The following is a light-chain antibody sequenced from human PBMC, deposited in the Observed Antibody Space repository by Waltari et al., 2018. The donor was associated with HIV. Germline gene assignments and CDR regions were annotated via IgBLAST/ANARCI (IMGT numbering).Light chain of an antibody. CDR2: DAS. V-gene: IGKV3-11*01. CDR3: QQRSNWPYT. Sequence: EFFLTHSPPTLSLSQGERPILSSRASQRVSSVLAWYQQRPGQAPRLLIYDASNRATGIPGRFSGSGSGTDFTLTIRSLEPEDFAVYYCQQRSNWPYTFGQGTKLEIK. CDR1: QRVSSV. J-gene: IGKJ2*01.